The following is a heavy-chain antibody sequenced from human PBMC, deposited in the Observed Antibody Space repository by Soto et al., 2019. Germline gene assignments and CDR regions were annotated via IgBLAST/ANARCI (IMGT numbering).Heavy chain of an antibody. CDR2: IYYSGST. CDR3: ARESGYSSGWYLDY. D-gene: IGHD6-19*01. J-gene: IGHJ4*02. V-gene: IGHV4-59*01. Sequence: SETLSLTCTVSGGSISNYYWSWIRQPPGKGLEWIGYIYYSGSTNYNPSLRGRVTISVDTSKNQFSLKLSSVTAADTAVYYCARESGYSSGWYLDYWGQGTLVTVSS. CDR1: GGSISNYY.